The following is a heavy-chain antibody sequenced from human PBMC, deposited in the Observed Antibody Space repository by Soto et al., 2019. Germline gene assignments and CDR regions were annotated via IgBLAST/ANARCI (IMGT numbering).Heavy chain of an antibody. CDR3: AKATATGGGAFDF. J-gene: IGHJ3*01. Sequence: GGSLRLSCAASGFPCGSYGMTWVRQAPGKGLEWVSTILVDGRTFYVDSAKGRFTISRDNSRNTVYLQMNSLTAGDTALYYCAKATATGGGAFDFCGQGTMVTVSS. CDR1: GFPCGSYG. D-gene: IGHD2-8*02. V-gene: IGHV3-23*01. CDR2: ILVDGRT.